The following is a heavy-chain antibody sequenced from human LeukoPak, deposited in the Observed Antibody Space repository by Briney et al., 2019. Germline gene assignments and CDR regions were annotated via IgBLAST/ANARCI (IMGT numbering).Heavy chain of an antibody. D-gene: IGHD6-13*01. J-gene: IGHJ6*03. Sequence: GASVKVSCKASGYTFTGYYMHWVRQAPGQGLEWMGWINPNSGGTNYAQKFQGRVTMTRDTSISTAYMELSRLRSDDTAVYYCARAQQDRIPQQQLVLYYYYYYMDVWGKGTTVTVSS. CDR3: ARAQQDRIPQQQLVLYYYYYYMDV. CDR2: INPNSGGT. CDR1: GYTFTGYY. V-gene: IGHV1-2*02.